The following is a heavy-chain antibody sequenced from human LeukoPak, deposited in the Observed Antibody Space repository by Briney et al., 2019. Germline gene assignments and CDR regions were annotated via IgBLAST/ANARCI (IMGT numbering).Heavy chain of an antibody. Sequence: GGSLRLSCATSGFIFSTYALSWVRQAPGKGLEWASSISGSGGSTYHADSVKGRFTISRDSPKNTLYLQMNSLRAEDTAIYYCARVIRAAPGKGYFDYWGQGTLVTVSS. CDR2: ISGSGGST. CDR1: GFIFSTYA. V-gene: IGHV3-23*01. CDR3: ARVIRAAPGKGYFDY. J-gene: IGHJ4*02. D-gene: IGHD6-13*01.